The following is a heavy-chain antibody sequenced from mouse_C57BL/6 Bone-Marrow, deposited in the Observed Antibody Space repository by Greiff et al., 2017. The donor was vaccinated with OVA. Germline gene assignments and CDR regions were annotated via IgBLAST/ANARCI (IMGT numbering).Heavy chain of an antibody. J-gene: IGHJ4*01. Sequence: EVHLVESGGGLVKPGGSLKLSCAASGFTFSSYAMSWVRQTPEKRLEWVATISDGGSYTYYPDNVKGRFTISRDNAKNNLYLQMSHLKSEDTAMYYCAGDGYSDAMDYWGQGTSVTVSS. V-gene: IGHV5-4*01. D-gene: IGHD2-3*01. CDR1: GFTFSSYA. CDR3: AGDGYSDAMDY. CDR2: ISDGGSYT.